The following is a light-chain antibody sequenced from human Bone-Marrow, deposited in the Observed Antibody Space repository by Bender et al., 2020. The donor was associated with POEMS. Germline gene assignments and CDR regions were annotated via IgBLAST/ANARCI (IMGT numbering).Light chain of an antibody. CDR3: QSYDSDLNGWV. CDR2: EVT. Sequence: QSALTQPPSASGSPGQSVAISCTGTSSDVGGYNYVSWYQQHSGKAPKLIIYEVTKRPSGVPDRFSGSKSGNTASLTVSGLQSEDEAAYFCQSYDSDLNGWVFGGGTKLTVL. J-gene: IGLJ3*02. V-gene: IGLV2-8*01. CDR1: SSDVGGYNY.